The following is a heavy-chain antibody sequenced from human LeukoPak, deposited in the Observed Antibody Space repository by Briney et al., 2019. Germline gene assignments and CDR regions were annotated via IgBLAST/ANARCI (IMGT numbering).Heavy chain of an antibody. J-gene: IGHJ5*02. V-gene: IGHV4-30-4*01. CDR2: IYYSGTT. Sequence: SETLSLTCTIYGDSISSGDYYWTWFRQPPGKGLEWIGYIYYSGTTYYNPSLKSRVTISVETSKNQISLKVSSVTAADTAVYYCARRKSGWFDPWGQGTLVTVSS. CDR3: ARRKSGWFDP. CDR1: GDSISSGDYY.